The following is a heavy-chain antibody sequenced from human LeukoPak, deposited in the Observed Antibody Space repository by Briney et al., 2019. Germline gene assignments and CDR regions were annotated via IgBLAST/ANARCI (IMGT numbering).Heavy chain of an antibody. CDR3: AKERASFYYYYMDV. Sequence: GGSLRLSCAASGFSFSNYAMSWVRQAPGKGLEWVSAISGRGDNTYYADSVKARFIISRDNSKNTLYLQMNSLRAEDTTIYYCAKERASFYYYYMDVWGKGTSVIVSS. J-gene: IGHJ6*03. CDR1: GFSFSNYA. V-gene: IGHV3-23*01. CDR2: ISGRGDNT.